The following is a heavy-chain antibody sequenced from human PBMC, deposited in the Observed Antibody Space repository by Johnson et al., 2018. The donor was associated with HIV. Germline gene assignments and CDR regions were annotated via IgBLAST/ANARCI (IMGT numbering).Heavy chain of an antibody. D-gene: IGHD4-17*01. Sequence: QVQLVESGGGVVQPGTSLRLACAASGFTFSSFAMHWVRQAPGKGLEWVAFIRYDGSNKYYADSVKGRFSISRDNSKNTLYLQMNSLRAEDTAVYYCAELPGFGDYDDGALDIWGQGTMVTVSS. CDR2: IRYDGSNK. J-gene: IGHJ3*02. CDR1: GFTFSSFA. V-gene: IGHV3-30*02. CDR3: AELPGFGDYDDGALDI.